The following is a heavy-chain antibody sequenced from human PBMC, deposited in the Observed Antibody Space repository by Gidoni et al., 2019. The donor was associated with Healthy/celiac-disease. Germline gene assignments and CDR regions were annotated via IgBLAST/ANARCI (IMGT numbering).Heavy chain of an antibody. CDR3: ARVTTSGFWSGYYTGIGYYYGMDV. CDR1: GGSISSYY. Sequence: QVQLQESGPGLVKPSEALSLTCPVSGGSISSYYWSWIRQPPGKVLEWIGYSYYSGSTNYNPSLKSRVTISVDTSKNQFSLKLSSVTAADTAVYYCARVTTSGFWSGYYTGIGYYYGMDVWGQGTTVTVSS. CDR2: SYYSGST. D-gene: IGHD3-3*01. J-gene: IGHJ6*02. V-gene: IGHV4-59*01.